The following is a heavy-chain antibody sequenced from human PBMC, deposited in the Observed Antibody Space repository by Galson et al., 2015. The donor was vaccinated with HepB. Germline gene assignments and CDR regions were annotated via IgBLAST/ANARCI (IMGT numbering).Heavy chain of an antibody. CDR1: GFTFSSYS. Sequence: SLRLSCAASGFTFSSYSMNWVRQAPGKGLEWVSSISSSGSYIYYADSVKGRFTISRDNAKNSLFLQMSGLRAEDTAVYSCARDYRPSFGSGSYYPNWFDTRGPRTLFTVSS. CDR2: ISSSGSYI. V-gene: IGHV3-21*01. CDR3: ARDYRPSFGSGSYYPNWFDT. D-gene: IGHD3-10*01. J-gene: IGHJ5*02.